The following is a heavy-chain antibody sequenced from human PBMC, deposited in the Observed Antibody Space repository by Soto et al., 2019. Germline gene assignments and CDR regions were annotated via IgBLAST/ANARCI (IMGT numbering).Heavy chain of an antibody. CDR1: GGTFSTFG. J-gene: IGHJ4*02. CDR3: AKSAPMDAGDKYYYDF. V-gene: IGHV1-69*13. Sequence: GASVKVSCKASGGTFSTFGISWVRQAPGQGLEWMGGIIPFFGTARCSQKFEDRITITADESTNTVYMDLRSLTSEDTAIYYCAKSAPMDAGDKYYYDFWGQGALVTVSS. CDR2: IIPFFGTA. D-gene: IGHD4-17*01.